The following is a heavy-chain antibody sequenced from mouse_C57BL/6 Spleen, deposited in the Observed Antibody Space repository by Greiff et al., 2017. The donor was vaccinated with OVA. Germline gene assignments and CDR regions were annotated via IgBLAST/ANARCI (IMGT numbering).Heavy chain of an antibody. J-gene: IGHJ1*03. CDR3: ARYDGYWYFDV. D-gene: IGHD2-12*01. CDR2: INPSSGYT. V-gene: IGHV1-4*01. Sequence: QVQLQQSGAELVRPGASVKMSCKASGYTFPSYTMHWVKQRPGQGLEWIGYINPSSGYTKYNQKFKDKATLTADKSTSTSYMQLSSLTSEDSAVYYGARYDGYWYFDVWGTGTTVTVSS. CDR1: GYTFPSYT.